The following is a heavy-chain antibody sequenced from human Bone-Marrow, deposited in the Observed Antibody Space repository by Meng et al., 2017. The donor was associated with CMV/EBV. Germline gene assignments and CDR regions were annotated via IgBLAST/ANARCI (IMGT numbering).Heavy chain of an antibody. CDR2: IYYSGST. J-gene: IGHJ3*02. Sequence: SETLSLTCSVSGDSISSYYWSWIRQPPGKGLEWIGYIYYSGSTNYNPSLKSRVTISADTSKNQFSLKLSSVTAADTAVYYCARDLYRAFDIWGQGTMVTVSS. D-gene: IGHD2-8*01. CDR1: GDSISSYY. V-gene: IGHV4-59*01. CDR3: ARDLYRAFDI.